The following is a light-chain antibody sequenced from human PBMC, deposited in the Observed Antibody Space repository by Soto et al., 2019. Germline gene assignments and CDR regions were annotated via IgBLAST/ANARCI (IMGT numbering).Light chain of an antibody. CDR2: GAS. V-gene: IGKV3-15*01. J-gene: IGKJ4*01. Sequence: EIVMTQSPATLSLSPGERATLSCRSSQSVSSNLAWYQQKPPQAPRLLFYGASTRATCVPARCSGSGSGTEFTLTISTLQAEDFAVYYCQQYDNWPPLTFGGGTKVDI. CDR1: QSVSSN. CDR3: QQYDNWPPLT.